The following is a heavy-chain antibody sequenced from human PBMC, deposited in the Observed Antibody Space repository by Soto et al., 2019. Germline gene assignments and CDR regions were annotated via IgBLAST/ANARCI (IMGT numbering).Heavy chain of an antibody. CDR3: AIDLPTMDV. CDR2: ISAYNGNT. CDR1: GYTFSSYF. J-gene: IGHJ6*02. Sequence: QVQLVQSGAEVKKPGASVKVSCKASGYTFSSYFISWVRQAPGQGREWMGWISAYNGNTNYAQKRQGRVTMTTDTSTSPAYRGLRSLRADDTAVDYCAIDLPTMDVWGQGTTVTVSS. V-gene: IGHV1-18*01.